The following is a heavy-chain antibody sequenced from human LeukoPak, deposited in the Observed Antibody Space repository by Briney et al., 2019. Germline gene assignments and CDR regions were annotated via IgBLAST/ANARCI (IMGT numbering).Heavy chain of an antibody. CDR3: ARDTLVDHVDLETHFDS. V-gene: IGHV4-39*07. Sequence: PSETLSLTCTVSGGSISSSTYYWGWIRQPPGKGLEWIGCIYYSGSTYYNPSLRSRVTISVDTSKNQFSLKLSSVTAADTAMYYCARDTLVDHVDLETHFDSWGQGTLVTVSS. CDR2: IYYSGST. J-gene: IGHJ4*02. CDR1: GGSISSSTYY. D-gene: IGHD2-21*01.